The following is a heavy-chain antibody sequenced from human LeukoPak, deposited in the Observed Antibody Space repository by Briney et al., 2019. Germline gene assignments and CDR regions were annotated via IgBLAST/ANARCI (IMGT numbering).Heavy chain of an antibody. J-gene: IGHJ3*02. V-gene: IGHV6-1*01. CDR1: GDSVSSNSAT. Sequence: SQTLSLTCAISGDSVSSNSATWNWIRQSPSRGLEWLGRTYHRSKWYNDYAASVKGRISINPDTSKNQFALQLNSVTPEDTAVYYCARVKEAFTVKDAFDIWGQGTMVTVSS. CDR3: ARVKEAFTVKDAFDI. CDR2: TYHRSKWYN.